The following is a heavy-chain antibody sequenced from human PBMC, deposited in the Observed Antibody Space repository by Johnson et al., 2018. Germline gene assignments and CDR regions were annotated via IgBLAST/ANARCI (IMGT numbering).Heavy chain of an antibody. CDR3: ARGVPSTMVRGVQYYYYYYMDV. Sequence: QVQLQESGPGLVKPSQTLSLTCTVSGGSISSGSYYWSWIRQPAGKGLEWIGRIYTSGSTNYNPSLKSRVTISVDTSQNQFSLKLSSVTAADTAVYYCARGVPSTMVRGVQYYYYYYMDVWGKGTTVTVSS. D-gene: IGHD3-10*01. CDR1: GGSISSGSYY. V-gene: IGHV4-61*02. J-gene: IGHJ6*03. CDR2: IYTSGST.